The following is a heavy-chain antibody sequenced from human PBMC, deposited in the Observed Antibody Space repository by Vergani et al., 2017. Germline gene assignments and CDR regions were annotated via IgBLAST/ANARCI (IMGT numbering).Heavy chain of an antibody. V-gene: IGHV4-61*02. CDR3: ARGSCLGGSCYKHLFDY. CDR2: IHTSEGT. Sequence: QVQLQESGPGLVKPSQTLSLTCTVSGGSINSHHYYWSWIRQPAGKGLEWIGRIHTSEGTNYNPSLKSRVTMSEDTSKNQFPLNLTSVTAADTAVYFCARGSCLGGSCYKHLFDYWGQGILVTVSS. CDR1: GGSINSHHYY. D-gene: IGHD2-15*01. J-gene: IGHJ4*02.